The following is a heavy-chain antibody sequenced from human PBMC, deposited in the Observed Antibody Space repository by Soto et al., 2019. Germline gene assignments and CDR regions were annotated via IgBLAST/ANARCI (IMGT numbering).Heavy chain of an antibody. CDR3: AGGIAARPLGY. V-gene: IGHV4-30-4*08. J-gene: IGHJ4*02. D-gene: IGHD6-6*01. Sequence: SETLSLTCTVSGGSITSSKHYWSWIRQHPGKGLEWIGYIYLSGFTYSNPSLKSRVTISVDRSKNQFSLKLSSVTAADTAVYYCAGGIAARPLGYWGQGALVTVSS. CDR2: IYLSGFT. CDR1: GGSITSSKHY.